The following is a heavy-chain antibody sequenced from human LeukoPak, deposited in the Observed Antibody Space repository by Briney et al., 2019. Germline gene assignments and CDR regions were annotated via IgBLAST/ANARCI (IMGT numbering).Heavy chain of an antibody. CDR3: ARDSSMGDFWTSYYGMDV. J-gene: IGHJ6*02. CDR2: IYYSGST. D-gene: IGHD3-3*01. Sequence: SEALSLTCTVYGGSISSYYWSWIRQPPGKGLEWIGYIYYSGSTNYNPSLKSRVTISVDTSKNQFSLKLSSVTAADTAVYYCARDSSMGDFWTSYYGMDVWGQGTTVTVSS. V-gene: IGHV4-59*12. CDR1: GGSISSYY.